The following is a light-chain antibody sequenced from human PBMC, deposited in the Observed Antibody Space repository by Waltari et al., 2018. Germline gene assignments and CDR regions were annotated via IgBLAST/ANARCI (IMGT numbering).Light chain of an antibody. J-gene: IGLJ3*02. V-gene: IGLV1-40*01. Sequence: QSVLTQPPPVSGAPGQRVPIPCPGSGSNLRAGHAVPWYQHLPRAAPKLPIYGSSSRPLGVPDRFFGSTSGTSASLAITGLQAEDEGDYYCQSYDTSLSVVFGGGTKLTVL. CDR2: GSS. CDR3: QSYDTSLSVV. CDR1: GSNLRAGHA.